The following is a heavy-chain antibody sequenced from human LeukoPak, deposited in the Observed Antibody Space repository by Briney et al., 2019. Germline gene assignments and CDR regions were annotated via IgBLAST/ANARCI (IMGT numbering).Heavy chain of an antibody. J-gene: IGHJ4*02. V-gene: IGHV4-34*01. D-gene: IGHD3-9*01. CDR3: ARALPRVLRYFDWLDY. Sequence: SETLSLTCAVYGGSFSGYYWSWIRQPPGKGLEWIGEINHSGSTNYNPSLKSRVTISVDTSKNQFSLKLSSVTAADTAVYYCARALPRVLRYFDWLDYWGQGTLVTASS. CDR2: INHSGST. CDR1: GGSFSGYY.